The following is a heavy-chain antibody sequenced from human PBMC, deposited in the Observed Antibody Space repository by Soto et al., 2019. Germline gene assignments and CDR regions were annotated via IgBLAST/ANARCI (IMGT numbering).Heavy chain of an antibody. J-gene: IGHJ4*02. Sequence: ASVKVSCKASGYTFTSYYMHWVRQAPGQGLEWMGIINPSGGSTSYAQKFQGRVTMTRDTSTSTVYMELSSLRSEDTAVYYCARTYDSSGYYYSHFDYWGQGTLVTAPQ. V-gene: IGHV1-46*01. CDR1: GYTFTSYY. D-gene: IGHD3-22*01. CDR3: ARTYDSSGYYYSHFDY. CDR2: INPSGGST.